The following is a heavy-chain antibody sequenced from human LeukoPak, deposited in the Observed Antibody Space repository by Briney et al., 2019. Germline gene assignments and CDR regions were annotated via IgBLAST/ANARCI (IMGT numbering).Heavy chain of an antibody. CDR3: AKAEYYYDSSVYYSDDYFDY. V-gene: IGHV3-30*18. CDR1: GFTFSSYG. J-gene: IGHJ4*02. D-gene: IGHD3-22*01. CDR2: ISYDGSNK. Sequence: GGSLRLSRAASGFTFSSYGMHWVRQAPGKGLEWVAVISYDGSNKYYADSVKGRFTISRDNSKNTLYLQMNSLRAEDTAVYYCAKAEYYYDSSVYYSDDYFDYWGQGPLVTVSS.